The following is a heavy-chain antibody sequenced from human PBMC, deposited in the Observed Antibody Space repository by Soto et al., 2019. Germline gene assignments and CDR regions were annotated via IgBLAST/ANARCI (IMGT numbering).Heavy chain of an antibody. CDR1: GFTFSGSA. CDR2: IRSKPNNYAT. D-gene: IGHD3-3*01. V-gene: IGHV3-73*01. Sequence: EVQLVESGGGLVQPGGSLKLSCAASGFTFSGSAMHWVRQASGKGLEWVGRIRSKPNNYATAYGASVKGRFTSSRDDSKNTAYLRMNSLNTEDTAVYYCSRQASDFWSGKPQYYMDVWGKGTTVTVSS. CDR3: SRQASDFWSGKPQYYMDV. J-gene: IGHJ6*03.